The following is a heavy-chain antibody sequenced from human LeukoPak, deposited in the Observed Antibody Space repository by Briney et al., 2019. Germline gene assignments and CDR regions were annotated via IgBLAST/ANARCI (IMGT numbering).Heavy chain of an antibody. CDR2: ISGSGGST. J-gene: IGHJ4*02. CDR1: GFTFSSYA. D-gene: IGHD4-17*01. CDR3: AKDRVDYGDYWPFDY. V-gene: IGHV3-23*01. Sequence: GGSLRLSCAASGFTFSSYAMSWVRQAPGKGLEWASAISGSGGSTYYADSVKGRFTISRDNSKNTLYLQMNSLRAEDTAVYYCAKDRVDYGDYWPFDYWGQGTLVTVSS.